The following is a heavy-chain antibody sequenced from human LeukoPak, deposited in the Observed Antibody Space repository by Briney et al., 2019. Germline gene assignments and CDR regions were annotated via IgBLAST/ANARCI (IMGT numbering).Heavy chain of an antibody. CDR1: GYTFTTYN. D-gene: IGHD3-10*01. V-gene: IGHV1-46*01. Sequence: ASVKVSCKASGYTFTTYNMHWVRQAPGQGLEWMGIINPSGGSTSYVQKFQGRVTMTTDASTNTAYMELRSLRSDDTAAYFCARDGSGSYMPFDYWGQGTLVTVSS. CDR3: ARDGSGSYMPFDY. CDR2: INPSGGST. J-gene: IGHJ4*02.